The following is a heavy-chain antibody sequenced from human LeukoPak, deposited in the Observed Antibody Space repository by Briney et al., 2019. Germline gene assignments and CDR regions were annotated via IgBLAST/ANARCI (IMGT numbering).Heavy chain of an antibody. CDR1: GFTFSSYA. CDR3: AKDRTEYSGSYPFDY. Sequence: GGSLRLSCAASGFTFSSYAMSWVRQAPGKGLEWVSATSGSGGTTNCADSVKGRFTISRDNSKNTLYLQMNSLRAEDTAVYYCAKDRTEYSGSYPFDYWGQGTLVTVSS. D-gene: IGHD1-26*01. V-gene: IGHV3-23*01. CDR2: TSGSGGTT. J-gene: IGHJ4*02.